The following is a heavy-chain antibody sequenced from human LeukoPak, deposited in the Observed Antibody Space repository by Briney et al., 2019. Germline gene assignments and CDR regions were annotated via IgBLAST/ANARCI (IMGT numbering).Heavy chain of an antibody. J-gene: IGHJ6*02. Sequence: SETLSLTCAVYGGSFSGYYWSWIRQPPGKGLEWIGEINHSGSTNYNPSLKSRVTISVDTSKNQFSLKLSSVTAADTAVYYCARHGGKYHYYYGMDVWGQGTTVTVSS. D-gene: IGHD3-16*01. CDR3: ARHGGKYHYYYGMDV. CDR2: INHSGST. V-gene: IGHV4-34*01. CDR1: GGSFSGYY.